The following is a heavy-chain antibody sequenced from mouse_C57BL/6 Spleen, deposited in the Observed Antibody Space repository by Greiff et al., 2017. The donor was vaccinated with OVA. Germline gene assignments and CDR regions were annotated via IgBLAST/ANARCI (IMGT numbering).Heavy chain of an antibody. CDR1: GYAFSSSW. CDR2: IYPGDGDT. CDR3: AREGIYYGNYGYFDY. V-gene: IGHV1-82*01. J-gene: IGHJ2*01. D-gene: IGHD2-1*01. Sequence: QVQLKQSGPELVKPGASVKISCKASGYAFSSSWMNWVKQRPGKGLEWIGRIYPGDGDTNYNGKFKGKATLTADKSSSTAYMQLSSLTSEDSAVYFCAREGIYYGNYGYFDYWGQGTTLTVSS.